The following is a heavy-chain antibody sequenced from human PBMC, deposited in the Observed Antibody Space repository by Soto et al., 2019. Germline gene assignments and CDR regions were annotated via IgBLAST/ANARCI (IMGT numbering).Heavy chain of an antibody. Sequence: EVQLVESGGGLVQPGGSPRLSCAASGFTFSSYWMSWVRQAPGKGLEWVTNIKQDGSENHYMDSVKGRFTVSRDNAKNSLYLQMNSLRAEDTAVYYCARYLRSGPIDYWGQGTLVIVSS. J-gene: IGHJ4*02. CDR1: GFTFSSYW. CDR2: IKQDGSEN. CDR3: ARYLRSGPIDY. V-gene: IGHV3-7*01. D-gene: IGHD3-10*01.